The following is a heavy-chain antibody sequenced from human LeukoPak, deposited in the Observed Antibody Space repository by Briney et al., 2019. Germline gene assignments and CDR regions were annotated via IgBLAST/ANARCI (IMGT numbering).Heavy chain of an antibody. CDR3: AKDLTVRGVIRGSWDDAFDI. D-gene: IGHD3-10*01. CDR1: GFTFSSYA. V-gene: IGHV3-23*01. J-gene: IGHJ3*02. Sequence: GGSLRLSCAASGFTFSSYAMSWVRQAPGKGLEWVSAISGSGGNTYYADSVKGRFTISRDNSMNTLYLQMNSLRAEDTAVYYCAKDLTVRGVIRGSWDDAFDIWGQGTMVTVSS. CDR2: ISGSGGNT.